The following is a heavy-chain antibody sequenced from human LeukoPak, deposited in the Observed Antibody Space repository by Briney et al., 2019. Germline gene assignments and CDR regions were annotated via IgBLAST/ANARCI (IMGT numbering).Heavy chain of an antibody. J-gene: IGHJ3*02. D-gene: IGHD3-16*02. Sequence: ASVKVSFKASGYTFTSYGISWVRQAPGQGLEWMGWISAYNGNTNYAQKLQGRVTMTTDTSTSTAYMELRSPRSDDTAVYYCARGRIMITLGGVIAPCAFDIWGQGTMVTVSS. V-gene: IGHV1-18*01. CDR2: ISAYNGNT. CDR1: GYTFTSYG. CDR3: ARGRIMITLGGVIAPCAFDI.